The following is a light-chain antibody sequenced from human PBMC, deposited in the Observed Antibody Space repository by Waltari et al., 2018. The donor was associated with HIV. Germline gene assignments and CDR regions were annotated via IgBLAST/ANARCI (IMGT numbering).Light chain of an antibody. CDR3: ATWDDSLNGRV. Sequence: SYALTQPPSVSVSPGQTVTISCSGDKLGDKFAFWYQQKPGQSPKLVIYQDNKRPSGVPDRFSGSKSGTSASLAISGLQSEDEADYYCATWDDSLNGRVFGGGTKLTVL. J-gene: IGLJ3*02. CDR1: KLGDKF. V-gene: IGLV3-1*01. CDR2: QDN.